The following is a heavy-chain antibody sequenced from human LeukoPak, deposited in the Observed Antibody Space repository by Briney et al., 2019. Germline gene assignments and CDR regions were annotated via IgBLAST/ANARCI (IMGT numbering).Heavy chain of an antibody. CDR2: IYPGDSDT. V-gene: IGHV5-51*01. J-gene: IGHJ4*02. CDR3: ALALLWFAELLCAYYFDY. CDR1: GYGFTSYW. Sequence: GESLKFSCKGSGYGFTSYWIGWVRQMPRKGLEWMGIIYPGDSDTRYSPSFQDQGTISADKSISPAYLQCSSLNDSDTAMYYCALALLWFAELLCAYYFDYWGQGTLVTVSS. D-gene: IGHD3-10*01.